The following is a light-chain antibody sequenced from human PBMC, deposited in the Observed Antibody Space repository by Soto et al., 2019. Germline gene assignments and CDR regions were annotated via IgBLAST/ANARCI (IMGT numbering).Light chain of an antibody. CDR3: QQYYSTPPT. V-gene: IGKV4-1*01. CDR1: QSVLYSSNNKNY. CDR2: WAS. Sequence: DIVMTQSPDSLAVCLGERATINYKSSQSVLYSSNNKNYLAWYQQKPGQPPKLLIYWASTRESGVPDRFSGSGSGTDFTLTISSLQAEDVAVYYCQQYYSTPPTFGQGTKVDIK. J-gene: IGKJ1*01.